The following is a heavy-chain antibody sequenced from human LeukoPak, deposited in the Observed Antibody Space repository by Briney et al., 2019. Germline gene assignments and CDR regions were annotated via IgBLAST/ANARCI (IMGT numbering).Heavy chain of an antibody. CDR1: GFSFSNYD. D-gene: IGHD3-22*01. CDR2: ISYDGSNK. V-gene: IGHV3-30*03. J-gene: IGHJ4*02. Sequence: GGSLRLSCAASGFSFSNYDMHWVRQAPGKGLEWVATISYDGSNKYYADSVKGRISISRDNSKNTLYLQMNSLRAEDAAVYYCARAHYYDSLGLDYWGQGTLVTVSS. CDR3: ARAHYYDSLGLDY.